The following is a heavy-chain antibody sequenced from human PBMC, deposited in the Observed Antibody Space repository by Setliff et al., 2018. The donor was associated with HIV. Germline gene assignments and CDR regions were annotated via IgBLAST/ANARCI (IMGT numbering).Heavy chain of an antibody. J-gene: IGHJ3*02. CDR3: ARDLAGIAAAFDI. CDR2: SNPSGGST. D-gene: IGHD6-13*01. CDR1: GYTFTSYH. Sequence: SVKVSCKASGYTFTSYHMHWVRQAPGQGLEWMGISNPSGGSTSYAQKFQDRVTMTSDTSTSTVYMELSSLRSEDTALYYCARDLAGIAAAFDIWGQGTMVTVSS. V-gene: IGHV1-46*01.